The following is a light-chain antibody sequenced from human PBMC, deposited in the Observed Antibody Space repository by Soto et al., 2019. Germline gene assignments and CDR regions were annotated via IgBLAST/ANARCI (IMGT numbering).Light chain of an antibody. J-gene: IGKJ4*02. CDR1: RTVGSN. CDR2: GAS. CDR3: QEYNTRPPHRT. V-gene: IGKV3-15*01. Sequence: EIVMTQSPATLSVSPGERATLSCRASRTVGSNLAWYQQKLGQAPRLLIYGASTRPTGTPARFSGSGSGTEVTLAISRLRSEDFAIYVCQEYNTRPPHRTFGEGTQVQIK.